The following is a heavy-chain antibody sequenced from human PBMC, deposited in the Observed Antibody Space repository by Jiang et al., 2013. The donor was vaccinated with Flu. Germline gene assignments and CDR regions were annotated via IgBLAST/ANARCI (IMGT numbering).Heavy chain of an antibody. Sequence: TLSLTCTVSVAPSIVTIGAGSGSPQEGTGMDWVYLLHGSTNYNPSLKSRVTISVDTSKNQFSLNLSSVTAADTAVYYCARHPPRGGLGTAFDYWGQGTLVTVSS. CDR3: ARHPPRGGLGTAFDY. J-gene: IGHJ4*02. V-gene: IGHV4-59*08. CDR2: LLHGST. D-gene: IGHD2-15*01. CDR1: VAPSIVT.